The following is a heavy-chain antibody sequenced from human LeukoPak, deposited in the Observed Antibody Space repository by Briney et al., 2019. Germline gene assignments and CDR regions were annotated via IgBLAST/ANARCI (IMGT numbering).Heavy chain of an antibody. CDR2: IKEDGSEK. CDR1: GLTFSNYW. J-gene: IGHJ4*02. V-gene: IGHV3-7*03. D-gene: IGHD6-13*01. Sequence: GGSLRLSCAASGLTFSNYWMTWVRQAPGKGLEWVADIKEDGSEKYYVDSVKGRFTISRDNAKNSLFLQMDSLRSEDTAVSYCVKNSGWYRLDCWGQGTLVTVSS. CDR3: VKNSGWYRLDC.